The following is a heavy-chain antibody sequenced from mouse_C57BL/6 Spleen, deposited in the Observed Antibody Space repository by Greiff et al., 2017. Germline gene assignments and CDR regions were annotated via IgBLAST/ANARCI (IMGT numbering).Heavy chain of an antibody. CDR2: IYPGDGDT. CDR1: GYAFSSSW. V-gene: IGHV1-82*01. D-gene: IGHD2-4*01. Sequence: QVQLQQSGPELVKPGASVKISCKASGYAFSSSWMNWVKQRPGKGLEWIGRIYPGDGDTNYNGKFKGKATLTADKSSSTAYMQLSSLTSEDSAVYFCARSGDDDVDYWGQGTSVTVSS. J-gene: IGHJ4*01. CDR3: ARSGDDDVDY.